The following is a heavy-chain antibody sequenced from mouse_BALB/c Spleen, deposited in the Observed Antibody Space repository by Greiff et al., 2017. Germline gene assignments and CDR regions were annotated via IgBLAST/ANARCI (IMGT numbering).Heavy chain of an antibody. CDR2: ISYSGST. Sequence: EVKLQESGPGLVKPSQSLSLTCTVTGYSITSDYAWNWIRQFPGNKLEWMGYISYSGSTSYNPSLKSRISITRDTSKNQFFLQLNSVTTEDTATYYCERITTGVDHYFDYWGQGTTLTVSS. J-gene: IGHJ2*01. CDR1: GYSITSDYA. D-gene: IGHD1-1*01. CDR3: ERITTGVDHYFDY. V-gene: IGHV3-2*02.